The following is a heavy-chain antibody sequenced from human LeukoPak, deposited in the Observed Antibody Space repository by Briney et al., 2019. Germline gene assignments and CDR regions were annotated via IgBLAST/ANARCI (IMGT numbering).Heavy chain of an antibody. V-gene: IGHV4-34*01. CDR1: GGSFSGYY. D-gene: IGHD3-22*01. J-gene: IGHJ4*02. Sequence: SETLSLTCAVYGGSFSGYYWSWIRQPPGKGLEWIGEINHGGSTNYNPSLKSRVTISVDTSKNQFSLKLSSVTAADTAVYYCARGHYDSSGYFVYYFDYWGQGTLVTVSS. CDR3: ARGHYDSSGYFVYYFDY. CDR2: INHGGST.